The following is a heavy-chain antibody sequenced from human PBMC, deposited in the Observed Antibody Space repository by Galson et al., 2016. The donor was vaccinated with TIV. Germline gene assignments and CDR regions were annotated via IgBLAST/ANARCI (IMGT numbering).Heavy chain of an antibody. D-gene: IGHD6-6*01. CDR2: ISSTKSYI. J-gene: IGHJ4*02. CDR3: VRDVTSSWDY. CDR1: GFTFMDYS. Sequence: SLRLSCAASGFTFMDYSMDWVRQAPGKGLEWVSSISSTKSYISYADSVKGRFTISRDNAKNTLYLQMNSLRVEDTALYYCVRDVTSSWDYWGQGTLVTVSS. V-gene: IGHV3-21*01.